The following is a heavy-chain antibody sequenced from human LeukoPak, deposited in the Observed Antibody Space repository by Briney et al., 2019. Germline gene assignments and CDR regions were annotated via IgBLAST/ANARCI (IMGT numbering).Heavy chain of an antibody. V-gene: IGHV3-23*01. CDR3: AKDIRLSYVGDNY. CDR2: ISGSGGST. J-gene: IGHJ4*01. D-gene: IGHD3-10*02. CDR1: GFTFSSYA. Sequence: PGGSLRLSCAASGFTFSSYAMSWVRQAPGKGLEWASAISGSGGSTYYADSVKGRFTVSRDNSKNTLYLQMNSLRAEDTAVYYCAKDIRLSYVGDNYWGHGTLVTVSS.